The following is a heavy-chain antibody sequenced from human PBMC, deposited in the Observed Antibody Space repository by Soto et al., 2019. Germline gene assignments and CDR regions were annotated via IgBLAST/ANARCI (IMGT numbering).Heavy chain of an antibody. CDR3: ARGMGAENTFYYYYGMDV. CDR1: GGSFISYY. V-gene: IGHV4-34*01. CDR2: INHRGST. D-gene: IGHD3-16*01. Sequence: DTQCLTSAVYGGSFISYYGSWIRPPPGKGLEWIGEINHRGSTKYNPSLKSRVTISVDTSKKQFSLNLNSVTAADTAVYYCARGMGAENTFYYYYGMDVWGLGTTVNVSS. J-gene: IGHJ6*02.